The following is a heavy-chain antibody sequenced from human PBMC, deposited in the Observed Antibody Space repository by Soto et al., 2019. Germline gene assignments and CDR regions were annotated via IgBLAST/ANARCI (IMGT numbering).Heavy chain of an antibody. CDR3: TTELYCGGDCYPGDY. D-gene: IGHD2-21*02. CDR1: GFTFSNAW. J-gene: IGHJ4*02. CDR2: IKSKTDGGTT. Sequence: GGSLRLSCAASGFTFSNAWMSWVRQAPGKGLEWVGRIKSKTDGGTTDYAAPVKGRFTISRDDSKNTLYLQMNSLKIEDTAVYYCTTELYCGGDCYPGDYWGQGTLVTVSS. V-gene: IGHV3-15*01.